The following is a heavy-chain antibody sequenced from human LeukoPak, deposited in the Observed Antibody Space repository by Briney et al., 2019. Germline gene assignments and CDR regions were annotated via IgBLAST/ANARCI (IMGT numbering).Heavy chain of an antibody. CDR2: IYYSGST. V-gene: IGHV4-59*01. CDR1: GGSISSYY. Sequence: SETLSLTCTVSGGSISSYYWSWIRQPPGKGLEWIGYIYYSGSTNYNPSLKSRVTTSVDTSKNQLSLKLSPVTAADTAVYYCASVKVAVALYWYFDLWGRGTLVTVSS. D-gene: IGHD6-19*01. J-gene: IGHJ2*01. CDR3: ASVKVAVALYWYFDL.